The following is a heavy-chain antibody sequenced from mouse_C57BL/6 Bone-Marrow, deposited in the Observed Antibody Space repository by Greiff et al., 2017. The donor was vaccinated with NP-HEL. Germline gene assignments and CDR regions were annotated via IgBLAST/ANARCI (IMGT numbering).Heavy chain of an antibody. V-gene: IGHV14-1*01. D-gene: IGHD2-3*01. CDR2: IDPEDGDT. CDR1: GFNITDYY. CDR3: TTHDRWLGYAMDY. Sequence: EVQLQESGAELVRPGASVKLSCTASGFNITDYYMHWVKQRPEQGLEWIGRIDPEDGDTEYAPKFQGKATMTADTSSNTAYLQLSSLTSEDTAVYYCTTHDRWLGYAMDYWGQGTSVTVSS. J-gene: IGHJ4*01.